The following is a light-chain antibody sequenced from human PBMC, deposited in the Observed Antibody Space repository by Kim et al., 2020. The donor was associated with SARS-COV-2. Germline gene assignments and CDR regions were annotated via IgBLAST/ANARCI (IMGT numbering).Light chain of an antibody. CDR1: QSISSW. CDR2: KAS. V-gene: IGKV1-5*03. J-gene: IGKJ1*01. Sequence: DIQMTQSPSTLSASVGDRVTITCRASQSISSWLAWYQQKPGKAPKLLIYKASSLESGVPSRFSGSGSGTEFTLTISSLQPDDFATYYCQQYNSYSPRFGQGTKVDIK. CDR3: QQYNSYSPR.